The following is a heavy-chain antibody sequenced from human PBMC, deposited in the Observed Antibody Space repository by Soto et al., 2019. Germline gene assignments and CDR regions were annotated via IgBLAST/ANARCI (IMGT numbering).Heavy chain of an antibody. CDR1: SFGFVVYI. Sequence: LTLSCSNMSFGFVVYILNWVFKVSGRGLEWVAFISHSGFYIFYADSVKGRFTISRDNSRDSLYLQMNSLRVDYTAIYYCASPRDYCVTTSNCFIAFDIWGQGT. CDR2: ISHSGFYI. D-gene: IGHD4-17*01. J-gene: IGHJ3*02. CDR3: ASPRDYCVTTSNCFIAFDI. V-gene: IGHV3-21*01.